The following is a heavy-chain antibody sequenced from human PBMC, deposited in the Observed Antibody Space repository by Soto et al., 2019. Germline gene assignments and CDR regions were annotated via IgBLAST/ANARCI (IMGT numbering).Heavy chain of an antibody. Sequence: PGGSLRLSCAASGFTFGDYAMTWLRQAPGKGLEWLGFIKNRGSGGTIEYAASVKDRFTISRDDSKSIAYLQMNSLKIEDTALNYCTRGHTYGLYWGQGALVTVSS. J-gene: IGHJ4*02. CDR3: TRGHTYGLY. CDR1: GFTFGDYA. V-gene: IGHV3-49*03. CDR2: IKNRGSGGTI. D-gene: IGHD5-18*01.